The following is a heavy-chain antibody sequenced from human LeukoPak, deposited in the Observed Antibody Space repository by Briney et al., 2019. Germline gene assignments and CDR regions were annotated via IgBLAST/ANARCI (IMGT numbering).Heavy chain of an antibody. CDR1: GGSISGYY. CDR3: ARHTDTAMVTSGFDY. V-gene: IGHV4-59*08. D-gene: IGHD5-18*01. Sequence: SETLSLTCTVSGGSISGYYWSWIRQPPGKGLEWIGYIYYSGSTNYNPSLKSRVTISVDTSKNQFSLKLSSVTAADTAVYYCARHTDTAMVTSGFDYWGQGTLVTVSS. CDR2: IYYSGST. J-gene: IGHJ4*02.